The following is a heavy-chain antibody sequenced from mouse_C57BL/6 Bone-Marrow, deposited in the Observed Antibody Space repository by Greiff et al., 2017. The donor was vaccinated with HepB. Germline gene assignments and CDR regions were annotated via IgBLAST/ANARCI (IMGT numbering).Heavy chain of an antibody. CDR1: GFTFNTYA. D-gene: IGHD1-1*01. Sequence: EVQLVESGGGLVQPKGSLKLSCAASGFTFNTYAMHWVRQAPGKGVEWVARIRSKSSNYATYYAESVKDSFTISRDDSQSMLYLQMNNLKTEDTAMYYCVREKDYGSEDAMDYWGQGTSVTVSS. CDR2: IRSKSSNYAT. J-gene: IGHJ4*01. V-gene: IGHV10-3*01. CDR3: VREKDYGSEDAMDY.